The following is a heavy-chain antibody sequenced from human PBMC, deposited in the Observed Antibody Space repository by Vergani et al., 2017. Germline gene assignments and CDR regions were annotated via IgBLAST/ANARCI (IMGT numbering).Heavy chain of an antibody. CDR3: ARRAVDAFDI. Sequence: QLQLQESGPGLVKPSETLSLTCTVSGGSISSSSYYWGWIRQPPGKGLEWIGSIYYSGSTYYNPSLKSRVTISVDTSKNQFSLKLSSVTAADTAVYYCARRAVDAFDIWGQGTMVTVAS. J-gene: IGHJ3*02. V-gene: IGHV4-39*01. CDR1: GGSISSSSYY. CDR2: IYYSGST.